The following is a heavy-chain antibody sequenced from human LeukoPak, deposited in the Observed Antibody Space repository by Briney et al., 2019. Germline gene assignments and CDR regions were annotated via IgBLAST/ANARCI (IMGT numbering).Heavy chain of an antibody. V-gene: IGHV1-18*01. J-gene: IGHJ4*02. CDR1: GYTFASYD. D-gene: IGHD6-6*01. Sequence: VASVKVSCKASGYTFASYDINWVRQAPGQGLEWMGWISAYNGNTNYAQKLQGRVTMTTDTSTSTAYMELRSLRSDDTAVYYCARDLASSSSGYWGQGTLVTVSS. CDR2: ISAYNGNT. CDR3: ARDLASSSSGY.